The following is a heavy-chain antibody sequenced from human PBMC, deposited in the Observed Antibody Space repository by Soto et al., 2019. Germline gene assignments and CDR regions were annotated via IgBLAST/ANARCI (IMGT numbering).Heavy chain of an antibody. CDR1: GGSISSGDYY. Sequence: SETLSLTCTVSGGSISSGDYYWSWIRQPPGKGLEWIGYIYYSGSTYYNPSLKSRVTISVDTSKNQFSLKLSSVTAADTAVYYCARGAGYYDYGMDGWGLGTTVTVSS. V-gene: IGHV4-30-4*01. CDR3: ARGAGYYDYGMDG. CDR2: IYYSGST. J-gene: IGHJ6*02. D-gene: IGHD3-16*01.